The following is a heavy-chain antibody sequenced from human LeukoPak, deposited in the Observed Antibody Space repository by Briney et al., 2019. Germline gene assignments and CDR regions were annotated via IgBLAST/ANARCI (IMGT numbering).Heavy chain of an antibody. CDR2: INPSGGST. CDR3: ARGGITPRGQQLVLQQTPHYYYYGMDV. Sequence: EASVKVSCKASGYTFTSYYMHWVRQAPGQGLEWMGIINPSGGSTSYAQKFQGRVTMTRDTSTSTVYMELSSLRSEDTAVYYCARGGITPRGQQLVLQQTPHYYYYGMDVWGQGTTVTVSS. V-gene: IGHV1-46*01. D-gene: IGHD6-13*01. J-gene: IGHJ6*02. CDR1: GYTFTSYY.